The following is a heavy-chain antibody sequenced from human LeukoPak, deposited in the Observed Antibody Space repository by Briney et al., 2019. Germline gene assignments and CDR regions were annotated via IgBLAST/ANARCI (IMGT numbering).Heavy chain of an antibody. D-gene: IGHD2-2*01. CDR1: GYTFTGYY. J-gene: IGHJ4*02. CDR3: ARAGDIVVVPAVVDY. Sequence: ASVRVSCKASGYTFTGYYMHWVRQAPGQGLEWMGWINPNSGGTKYAQKFQGRVTMTRDTSISTAYMELSRLRSDDTAVYYCARAGDIVVVPAVVDYWGQGTLVTVSS. V-gene: IGHV1-2*02. CDR2: INPNSGGT.